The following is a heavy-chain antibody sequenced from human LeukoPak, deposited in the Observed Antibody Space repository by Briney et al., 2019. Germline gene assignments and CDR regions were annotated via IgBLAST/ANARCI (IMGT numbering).Heavy chain of an antibody. CDR3: ARQVEVAGTCYYFDY. V-gene: IGHV4-34*01. Sequence: SETLSLTCAVYGESFSGYYWSWIRQPPGRGLEWIGEINHSGSTKSNPSLKSRVTISVDTSKNQFSLNLSSMTAADTAVYYCARQVEVAGTCYYFDYWGQGTLVTVSS. J-gene: IGHJ4*02. CDR1: GESFSGYY. CDR2: INHSGST. D-gene: IGHD6-19*01.